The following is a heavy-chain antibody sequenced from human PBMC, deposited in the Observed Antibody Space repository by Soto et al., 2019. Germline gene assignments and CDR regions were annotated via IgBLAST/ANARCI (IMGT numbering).Heavy chain of an antibody. CDR3: ARDLRLSEDH. V-gene: IGHV3-7*01. J-gene: IGHJ4*02. Sequence: EVQLVESGGGLVQPGESLRLSCAASGFTFSSYWMTWVRQTPGKGLEWVANVKQDGSEKYYMDSVKGRFTISRDNAKNSLYLQMNRLRAEDTAVYYCARDLRLSEDHWGQGTLVTVSS. CDR1: GFTFSSYW. D-gene: IGHD4-17*01. CDR2: VKQDGSEK.